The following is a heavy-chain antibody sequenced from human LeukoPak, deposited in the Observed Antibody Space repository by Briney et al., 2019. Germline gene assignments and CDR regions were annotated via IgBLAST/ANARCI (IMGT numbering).Heavy chain of an antibody. CDR3: ARGDGWELLGDAFDI. Sequence: GESLQISCKGSGSRFITYKIGWVRQMPGKGLEWMGIIYPGDSDTRYSPSFQGHVTISADKSIRTAYLQWSSLKASDTAMYYCARGDGWELLGDAFDIWGQGTMVTVSS. D-gene: IGHD1-26*01. CDR2: IYPGDSDT. V-gene: IGHV5-51*01. J-gene: IGHJ3*02. CDR1: GSRFITYK.